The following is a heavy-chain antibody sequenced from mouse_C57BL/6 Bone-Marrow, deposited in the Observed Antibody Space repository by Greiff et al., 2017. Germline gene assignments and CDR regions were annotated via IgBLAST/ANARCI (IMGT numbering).Heavy chain of an antibody. CDR2: IDPEDGET. CDR3: ARGRFTTVVADYAMDY. CDR1: GFNIKDYY. V-gene: IGHV14-2*01. J-gene: IGHJ4*01. Sequence: VQLQQSGAELVKPWASVKLSCTASGFNIKDYYMHWVKQRTEQGLEWIGRIDPEDGETKYAPKFQGKATITADTSSNTAYLQLSSLTSEDTAVYYCARGRFTTVVADYAMDYWGQGTSVTVSS. D-gene: IGHD1-1*01.